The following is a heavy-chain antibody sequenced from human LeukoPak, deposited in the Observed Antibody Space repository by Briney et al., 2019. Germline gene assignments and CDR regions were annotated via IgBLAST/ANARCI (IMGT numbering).Heavy chain of an antibody. D-gene: IGHD3-22*01. CDR1: GFTFSSYG. CDR2: ISYDGSNK. J-gene: IGHJ4*02. V-gene: IGHV3-30*18. CDR3: AKSGYYDNSCYFKFEY. Sequence: PGGSLRLSCAASGFTFSSYGMHWVRQAPGKGLEWVAVISYDGSNKYYADSVKGRFTISRDNSKNTLYLQMNSLRAEDTAVYYCAKSGYYDNSCYFKFEYWGQGTLVTVSS.